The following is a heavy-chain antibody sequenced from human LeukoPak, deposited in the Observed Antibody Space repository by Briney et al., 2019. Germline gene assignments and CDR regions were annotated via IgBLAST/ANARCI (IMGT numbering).Heavy chain of an antibody. J-gene: IGHJ4*02. Sequence: GGSLRLSCAASGFTFSNYAMSWVRQAPGKGLEWVSSLNGRGDSPYYADSVKGRFTISRDNSKNTLYLQMHSLRVEDTAVYYCAEGPHRDYWGQGTLLTVSS. CDR3: AEGPHRDY. CDR2: LNGRGDSP. V-gene: IGHV3-23*01. CDR1: GFTFSNYA.